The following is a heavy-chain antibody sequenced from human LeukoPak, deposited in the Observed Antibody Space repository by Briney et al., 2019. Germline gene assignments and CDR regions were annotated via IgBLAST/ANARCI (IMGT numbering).Heavy chain of an antibody. CDR3: AREGIVGATDAFDI. J-gene: IGHJ3*02. Sequence: ASVKVSCKASGYTLTGYYMHWVRQAPGQGLEWMGWINPNSGATNSAQKFQGRVTVTRDTSISTAYMELSRLTSDDTAVYYCAREGIVGATDAFDIWGQGPMVTVPS. V-gene: IGHV1-2*02. CDR1: GYTLTGYY. D-gene: IGHD1-26*01. CDR2: INPNSGAT.